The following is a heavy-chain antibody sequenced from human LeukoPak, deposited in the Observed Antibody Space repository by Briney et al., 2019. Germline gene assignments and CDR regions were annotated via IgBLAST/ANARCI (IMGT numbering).Heavy chain of an antibody. CDR2: MYYNGSM. D-gene: IGHD2-2*01. CDR1: GGSISSHY. Sequence: SETLSLTCTVSGGSISSHYWSWIRQPPGKGLEWIGYMYYNGSMNYNPSLKSRVTISADTSKNQFSLKLSSVTAADTAVYYCTTDVMKYQLLIDYWGQGTLVTVSS. V-gene: IGHV4-59*11. J-gene: IGHJ4*02. CDR3: TTDVMKYQLLIDY.